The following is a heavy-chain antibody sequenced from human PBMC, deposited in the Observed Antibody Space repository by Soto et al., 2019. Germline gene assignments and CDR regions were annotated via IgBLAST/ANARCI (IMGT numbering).Heavy chain of an antibody. CDR3: ARAGDPYYDSSGTFDAFDI. V-gene: IGHV4-30-2*01. CDR2: IYHSGST. CDR1: GGSISSGGYS. J-gene: IGHJ3*02. D-gene: IGHD3-22*01. Sequence: QLQLQESGSGLVKPSQTLSLTCAVSGGSISSGGYSWSWIRQPPGKGLEWIGYIYHSGSTYYNPSLKGRVTISVDRSKNQFSLKLSSVTAADTAVYYCARAGDPYYDSSGTFDAFDIWGQGTMVTVSS.